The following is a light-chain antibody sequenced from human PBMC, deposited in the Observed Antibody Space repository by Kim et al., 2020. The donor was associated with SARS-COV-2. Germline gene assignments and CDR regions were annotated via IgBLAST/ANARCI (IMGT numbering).Light chain of an antibody. J-gene: IGKJ2*01. V-gene: IGKV1-27*01. CDR1: RAIENY. Sequence: ASVGDRVTITCRSRRAIENYLPWYQQKPGKVPTLLIFRASTLESGVPSRFRGSGSETEFTLTLSSLQPEDGATYYCQKYESGLYTFGQGTKLEI. CDR2: RAS. CDR3: QKYESGLYT.